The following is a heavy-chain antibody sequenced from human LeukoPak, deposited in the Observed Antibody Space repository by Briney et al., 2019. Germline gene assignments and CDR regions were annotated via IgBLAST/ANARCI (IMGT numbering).Heavy chain of an antibody. D-gene: IGHD1-26*01. CDR2: ISADGST. J-gene: IGHJ4*02. CDR1: GFTFASYA. CDR3: AKDLSYLVDY. Sequence: GGSLRLSCAASGFTFASYAMTWVRQAPGKGLEWVSSISADGSTYYADSVKGRFTISRDNSKNTLYLRMNSLRAEDTAVYYCAKDLSYLVDYWGQGTLVTVSS. V-gene: IGHV3-23*01.